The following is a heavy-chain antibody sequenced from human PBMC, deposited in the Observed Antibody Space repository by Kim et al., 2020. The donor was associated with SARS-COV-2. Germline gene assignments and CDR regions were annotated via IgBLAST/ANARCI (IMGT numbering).Heavy chain of an antibody. V-gene: IGHV3-48*02. CDR3: ATDRTY. Sequence: SSTIYYSDSVKGRCTISRDNAKNSLYLQMNSLGDEDTAVYYCATDRTYWGQGTLVTVSS. CDR2: SSTI. J-gene: IGHJ4*02.